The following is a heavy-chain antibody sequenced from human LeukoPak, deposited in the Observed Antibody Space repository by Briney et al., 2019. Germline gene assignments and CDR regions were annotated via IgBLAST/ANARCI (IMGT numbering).Heavy chain of an antibody. CDR3: ARYNHPNYDSSALDY. CDR1: GGSISSGDYY. CDR2: IYYSGST. D-gene: IGHD3-22*01. V-gene: IGHV4-30-4*02. J-gene: IGHJ4*02. Sequence: SETLSLTCTVSGGSISSGDYYWSWIRQPPGKGLEWIGYIYYSGSTYYNPSLKSRVTISVDTSKNQFSLKLSSVTAADTAVYYCARYNHPNYDSSALDYWGQGTLVTVSS.